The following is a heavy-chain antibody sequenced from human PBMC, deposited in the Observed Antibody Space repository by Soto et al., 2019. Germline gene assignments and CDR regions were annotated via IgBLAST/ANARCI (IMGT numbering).Heavy chain of an antibody. CDR2: INWNGGST. V-gene: IGHV3-20*01. CDR1: GFTFDDYG. CDR3: ARYRGSGSDDYYYYYMDV. J-gene: IGHJ6*03. D-gene: IGHD3-10*01. Sequence: GGSLRLSCAASGFTFDDYGMSWVRQAPGKGLEWVSGINWNGGSTGYADSVKGRFTISRDNAKNSLYLQMNSLRAEDTALYHCARYRGSGSDDYYYYYMDVWGKGTTVTISS.